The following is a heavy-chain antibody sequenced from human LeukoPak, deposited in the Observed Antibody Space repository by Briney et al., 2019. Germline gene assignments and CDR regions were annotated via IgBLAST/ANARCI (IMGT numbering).Heavy chain of an antibody. D-gene: IGHD3-10*01. J-gene: IGHJ4*02. CDR2: ISGSGGST. CDR1: GFTFSSYA. V-gene: IGHV3-23*01. Sequence: GGSLRLSCAASGFTFSSYAMSWVRQAPGKGLEWVSAISGSGGSTYYADSVKGRFTISRDNSKNTLYLRMSSLRAEDTAVYYCAKDLDYYGSGSAFDYWGQGTLVTVSS. CDR3: AKDLDYYGSGSAFDY.